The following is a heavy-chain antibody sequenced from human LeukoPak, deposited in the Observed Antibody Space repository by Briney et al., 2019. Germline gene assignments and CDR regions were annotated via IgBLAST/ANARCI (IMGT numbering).Heavy chain of an antibody. D-gene: IGHD4-11*01. CDR3: AKDDYSNY. V-gene: IGHV3-23*01. J-gene: IGHJ4*02. CDR1: GFTLSTNA. CDR2: INNSGGST. Sequence: GGSLRLSCLTSGFTLSTNAMSWVRQAPGKGLKWVSAINNSGGSTYYADSVRGRFTISRDNSKNTLYLQMNSLRAEDTAVYYCAKDDYSNYWGQGTLVTVSS.